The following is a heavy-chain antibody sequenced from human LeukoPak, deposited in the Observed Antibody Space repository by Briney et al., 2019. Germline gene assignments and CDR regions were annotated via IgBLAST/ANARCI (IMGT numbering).Heavy chain of an antibody. CDR2: IGPSGDKT. J-gene: IGHJ4*02. V-gene: IGHV3-23*01. D-gene: IGHD3-22*01. CDR3: TTEVHYDSSGYYHGGGYFDY. CDR1: GYTFNIHG. Sequence: GGSLRLSCAASGYTFNIHGMNWVRQAPGKGPEWVSGIGPSGDKTYYADSVKGRFTISRDNSKSTLYIQMNSLRAEDTAVYYCTTEVHYDSSGYYHGGGYFDYWGQGTLVTVSS.